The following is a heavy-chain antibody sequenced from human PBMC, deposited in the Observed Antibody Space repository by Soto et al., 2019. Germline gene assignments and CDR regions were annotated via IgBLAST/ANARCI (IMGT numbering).Heavy chain of an antibody. J-gene: IGHJ4*02. CDR1: GFTFSSYA. Sequence: GGSLRLSCAASGFTFSSYAMHWVRQAPGKGLEWVAVISYDGSNKYYADSVKGRFTISRDNSKNTLYLQMNSLRVEDTAVYYCAREDYYDSSGYYPPIMVYFHYWGQGTLVTVSS. D-gene: IGHD3-22*01. CDR2: ISYDGSNK. V-gene: IGHV3-30-3*01. CDR3: AREDYYDSSGYYPPIMVYFHY.